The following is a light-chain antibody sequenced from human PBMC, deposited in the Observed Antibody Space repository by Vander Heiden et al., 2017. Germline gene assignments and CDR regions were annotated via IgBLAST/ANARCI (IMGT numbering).Light chain of an antibody. CDR3: QSYDSSSVF. Sequence: QPVPTQSPPESRPPAQRVTISCTASSPTSIAGYDVHWYQQIPGPAPKLLIYDNSNRPSGVPDRFSGSKSGTSASLAISGIQAEDEADYYCQSYDSSSVFFGGGTKLIVL. CDR1: SPTSIAGYD. J-gene: IGLJ2*01. CDR2: DNS. V-gene: IGLV1-40*01.